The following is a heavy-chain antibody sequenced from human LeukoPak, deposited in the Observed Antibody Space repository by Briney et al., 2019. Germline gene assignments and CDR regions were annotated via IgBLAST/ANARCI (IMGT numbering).Heavy chain of an antibody. CDR1: GGSISSYY. V-gene: IGHV4-59*08. CDR3: ARRAQYYYVLDV. Sequence: SETLSLTCTVSGGSISSYYWSWIRQPPGKGLEWIGYIYYSGSTNYNPSLKSRVTISLDTSKNQFSLKLSSVTAADTAVYYCARRAQYYYVLDVWGQGTTVTVSS. J-gene: IGHJ6*02. CDR2: IYYSGST.